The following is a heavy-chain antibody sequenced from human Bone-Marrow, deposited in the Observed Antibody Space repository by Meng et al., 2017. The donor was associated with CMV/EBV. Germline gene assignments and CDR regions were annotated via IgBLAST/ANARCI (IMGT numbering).Heavy chain of an antibody. D-gene: IGHD1-26*01. V-gene: IGHV1-18*01. CDR2: ISAYNGNT. J-gene: IGHJ3*02. CDR1: GYTFTSYG. CDR3: ARDFSQWEPDMQDAFDI. Sequence: ASVKVSCKASGYTFTSYGISWVRQAPGQGLEWMGWISAYNGNTNYAQKLQDRVTMTTDTSTSTAYMELRSLRSDDTAVYYCARDFSQWEPDMQDAFDIWGQGTMVTVSS.